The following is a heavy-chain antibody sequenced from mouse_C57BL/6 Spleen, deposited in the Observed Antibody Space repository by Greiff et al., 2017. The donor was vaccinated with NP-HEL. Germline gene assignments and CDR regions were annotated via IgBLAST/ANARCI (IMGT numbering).Heavy chain of an antibody. J-gene: IGHJ1*03. V-gene: IGHV1-18*01. CDR1: GYTFTDYN. Sequence: EVKLVESGPELVKPGASVKIPCKASGYTFTDYNMDWVKQSHGKSLEWIGDINPNNGGTIYNQKFKGKATLTVDKSSSTAYMELRSLTSEDTAVYYCARLDYDGDWYFDVWGTGTTVTVSS. CDR3: ARLDYDGDWYFDV. CDR2: INPNNGGT. D-gene: IGHD2-4*01.